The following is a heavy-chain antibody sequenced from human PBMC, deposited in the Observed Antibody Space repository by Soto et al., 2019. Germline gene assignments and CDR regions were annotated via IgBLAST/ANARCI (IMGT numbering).Heavy chain of an antibody. J-gene: IGHJ5*02. V-gene: IGHV4-34*01. CDR2: INDSGST. D-gene: IGHD3-3*01. Sequence: SETLSLTCAVYGGSFSGYIWSWIRQPPGKGLEWIGEINDSGSTNYNPSLKSRVTISLDTSKNQFSLKLSSVTAADTALYYCARRGPRDTITIFGVVKSWFDPWGQGTLVTVSS. CDR3: ARRGPRDTITIFGVVKSWFDP. CDR1: GGSFSGYI.